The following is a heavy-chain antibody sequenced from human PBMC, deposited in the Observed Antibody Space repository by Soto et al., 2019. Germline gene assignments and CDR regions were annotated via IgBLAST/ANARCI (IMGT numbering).Heavy chain of an antibody. J-gene: IGHJ3*02. CDR2: IYWDDDK. CDR1: GFSLTTSGVG. V-gene: IGHV2-5*02. D-gene: IGHD4-4*01. CDR3: AHRRSTPKGDVFDI. Sequence: SGPTLVNPTQTLTLTCTFSGFSLTTSGVGMGWIRQPPGEALEWLALIYWDDDKRYSPSLKSRLTITKDTSKNQVVLTMTNIDPVDTATYYCAHRRSTPKGDVFDIWGQGTMVTVSS.